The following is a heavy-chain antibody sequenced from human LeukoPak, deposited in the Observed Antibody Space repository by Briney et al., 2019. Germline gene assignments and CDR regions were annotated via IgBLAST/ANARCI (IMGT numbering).Heavy chain of an antibody. CDR3: TTYDYGDYYFFYGMDV. Sequence: GGSLRLSCAASGFTFSNAWMSWVRQVPGKGLEWVGRIKRKPDGGTIDYGAAVKGRFTISRDDSKNTLYLQMDSLKSEDTAVYYCTTYDYGDYYFFYGMDVWGQGTTVTVSS. J-gene: IGHJ6*02. D-gene: IGHD4-17*01. CDR1: GFTFSNAW. V-gene: IGHV3-15*01. CDR2: IKRKPDGGTI.